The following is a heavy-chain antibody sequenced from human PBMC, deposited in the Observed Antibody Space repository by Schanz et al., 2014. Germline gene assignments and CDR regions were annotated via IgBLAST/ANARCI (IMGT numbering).Heavy chain of an antibody. CDR2: IYHSGST. D-gene: IGHD3-16*02. J-gene: IGHJ2*01. CDR1: GGSISSGGSS. Sequence: QLQLQESGSGLVKPSQTLSLTCGVSGGSISSGGSSWNWIRLPPGKGLEWIGYIYHSGSTYYNPSLKSRVTISVDRSKNQFSLMLGSVTAADTAVYYCARGHDYFWGSYRRSPWGYFDLWGRGSLVTVSS. CDR3: ARGHDYFWGSYRRSPWGYFDL. V-gene: IGHV4-30-2*01.